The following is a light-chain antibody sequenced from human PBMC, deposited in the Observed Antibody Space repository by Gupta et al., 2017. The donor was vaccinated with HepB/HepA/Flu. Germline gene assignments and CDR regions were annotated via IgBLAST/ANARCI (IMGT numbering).Light chain of an antibody. J-gene: IGLJ2*01. V-gene: IGLV1-51*01. CDR3: GTWDSSLSAVV. CDR2: DNN. Sequence: QSVLTQPPSVSAAPGQKVTISCSGSSSNIGNNYVSWYQQFPGTAPKLLIYDNNKRPSGIPDRFSGSKSGTSATLGITELQTGDEADYYCGTWDSSLSAVVFGGGTKLTVL. CDR1: SSNIGNNY.